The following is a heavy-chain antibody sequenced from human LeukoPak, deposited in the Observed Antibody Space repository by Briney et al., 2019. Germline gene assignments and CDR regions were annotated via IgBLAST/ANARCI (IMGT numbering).Heavy chain of an antibody. CDR3: ARDLYGGTSATFDY. D-gene: IGHD4-23*01. J-gene: IGHJ4*02. Sequence: ASVKVSYKASGYTFTGYYMHWVRQAPGQGLEWMGWINPNSGGTYYAQKFQGGVTMTSDTSISTAYMELSRLRSDNTAVYYCARDLYGGTSATFDYWGQGTLVTVSS. V-gene: IGHV1-2*02. CDR1: GYTFTGYY. CDR2: INPNSGGT.